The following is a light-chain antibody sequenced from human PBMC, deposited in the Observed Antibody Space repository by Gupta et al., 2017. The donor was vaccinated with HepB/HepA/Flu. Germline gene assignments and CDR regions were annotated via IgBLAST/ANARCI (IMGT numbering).Light chain of an antibody. CDR2: NAS. CDR1: QNFDTW. CDR3: QQYSDYPFT. J-gene: IGKJ2*01. V-gene: IGKV1-5*03. Sequence: DIQMTQSPSTLSASVGDRVTITCRASQNFDTWLAWYQQKAGKAPSLLIYNASTLESGVPSTFSGSGSGTEFTLTISSLQPHDFATYYCQQYSDYPFTFGQGTKLEIK.